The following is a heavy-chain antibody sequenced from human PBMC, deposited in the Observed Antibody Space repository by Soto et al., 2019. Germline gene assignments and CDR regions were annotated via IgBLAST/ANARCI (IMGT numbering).Heavy chain of an antibody. CDR2: IFHTGSI. D-gene: IGHD3-10*01. Sequence: PSETLSLTCTVSGDSVSNEDFSWSWIRRTPGKGLEWIGYIFHTGSIYYNPSLKSRVVISVDRSKNHFSLNLTSVTAADTAVYYCAGDAGALSNAFDIWGQGTMVTVSS. CDR3: AGDAGALSNAFDI. CDR1: GDSVSNEDFS. V-gene: IGHV4-30-2*01. J-gene: IGHJ3*02.